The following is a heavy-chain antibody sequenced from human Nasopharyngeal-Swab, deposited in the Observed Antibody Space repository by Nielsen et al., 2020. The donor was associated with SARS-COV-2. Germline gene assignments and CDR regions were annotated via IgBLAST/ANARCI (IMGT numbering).Heavy chain of an antibody. J-gene: IGHJ4*02. Sequence: RQPPGKGLEWIGSIYHSGSTYYNPSLKSRVTISVDTSKNQFSLKLSSVTAADTAVYYCARVSVMYNWKGVVDYWGQGTLGTVSS. CDR2: IYHSGST. V-gene: IGHV4-38-2*02. D-gene: IGHD1-20*01. CDR3: ARVSVMYNWKGVVDY.